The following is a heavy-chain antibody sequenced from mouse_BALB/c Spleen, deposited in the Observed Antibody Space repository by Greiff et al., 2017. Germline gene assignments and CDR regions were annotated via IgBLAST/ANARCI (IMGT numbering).Heavy chain of an antibody. Sequence: EVQLQQSGPELVKPGASMKISCKASGYSFTGYTMNWVKQSHGKNLEWIGLINPYNGATSYNQNFKDKASLTVDKSSSTAYMELHSLTSEDSAVYYCARYPFYYDYDGGFDYWGQGTTLTVSS. CDR3: ARYPFYYDYDGGFDY. V-gene: IGHV1-31*01. D-gene: IGHD2-4*01. J-gene: IGHJ2*01. CDR2: INPYNGAT. CDR1: GYSFTGYT.